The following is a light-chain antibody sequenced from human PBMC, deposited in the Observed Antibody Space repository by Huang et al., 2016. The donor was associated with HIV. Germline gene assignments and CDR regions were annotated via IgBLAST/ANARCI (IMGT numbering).Light chain of an antibody. J-gene: IGKJ4*01. Sequence: DIVMTQTPLSLSVTPGQPASISCKSSQSLLHSDGETYLYWYLHKPGQSPQLLVYEVSNRFSVVPDRFSGSGSGTDFTLRISRVEAEDVGVYYCMQRTQRPLTFGGGTKVEIK. CDR2: EVS. CDR1: QSLLHSDGETY. V-gene: IGKV2D-29*02. CDR3: MQRTQRPLT.